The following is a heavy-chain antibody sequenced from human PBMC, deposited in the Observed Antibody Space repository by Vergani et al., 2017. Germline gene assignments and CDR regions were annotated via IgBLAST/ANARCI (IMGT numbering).Heavy chain of an antibody. CDR1: GFSLTKYS. J-gene: IGHJ6*02. CDR2: ISSSSSTI. D-gene: IGHD2-8*02. CDR3: ARDLVADTIVDVGYGMDV. V-gene: IGHV3-48*01. Sequence: EVQLVESGGGLAQPGGSLRLYCAASGFSLTKYSMDWVRQAPGKGLEWLSFISSSSSTIYYADSVKGRFTISRDNAKNLLWLQMNSLSVEDTAIYYCARDLVADTIVDVGYGMDVWGQGTTVTVSS.